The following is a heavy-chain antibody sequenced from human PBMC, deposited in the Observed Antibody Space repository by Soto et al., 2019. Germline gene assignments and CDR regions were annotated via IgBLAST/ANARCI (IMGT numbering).Heavy chain of an antibody. CDR3: ARHIKSGYAVEY. D-gene: IGHD5-12*01. V-gene: IGHV4-59*08. J-gene: IGHJ4*02. CDR1: GGSISSYY. Sequence: SETLSLTCTVSGGSISSYYWSWIRQPPGKGLEWIGYIYYSGSTNYNPSLKSRVTISVDTSKNQFSLKLSSVTAADTAVYYCARHIKSGYAVEYWGQGTLVTVSS. CDR2: IYYSGST.